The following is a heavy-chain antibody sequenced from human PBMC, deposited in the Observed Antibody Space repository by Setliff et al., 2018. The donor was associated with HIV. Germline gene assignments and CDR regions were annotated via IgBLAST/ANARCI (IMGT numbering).Heavy chain of an antibody. Sequence: ASVKVSCKASGYTFTSYAMHWVRQAPGQRLEWMGWINAGNGNTKYSQKFQGRVTITRDTSASTAYIEVNSLTSDDTAVYFCARGLRQLERSNYFDYWGQRTLVTVSS. CDR3: ARGLRQLERSNYFDY. D-gene: IGHD1-1*01. CDR1: GYTFTSYA. J-gene: IGHJ4*02. CDR2: INAGNGNT. V-gene: IGHV1-3*01.